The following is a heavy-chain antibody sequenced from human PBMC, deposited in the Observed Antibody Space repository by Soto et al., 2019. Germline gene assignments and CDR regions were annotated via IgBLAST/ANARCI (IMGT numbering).Heavy chain of an antibody. J-gene: IGHJ4*02. CDR3: VRGNSGYGNFDY. Sequence: GGSLRLSCAASGLTFSSYWMHWVRQAPEKGLVWVSRMYTDASSATYADSVKGRFTISRDNAKNTLFLQIDSLRTEDTAVYYCVRGNSGYGNFDYWGEGTLGTVSS. CDR2: MYTDASSA. CDR1: GLTFSSYW. D-gene: IGHD5-12*01. V-gene: IGHV3-74*01.